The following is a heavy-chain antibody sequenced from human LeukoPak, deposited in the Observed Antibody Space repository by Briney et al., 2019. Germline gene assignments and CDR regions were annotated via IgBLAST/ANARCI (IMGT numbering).Heavy chain of an antibody. V-gene: IGHV3-33*01. CDR1: GFTFSNYD. J-gene: IGHJ4*02. CDR3: ASSAGALIDC. Sequence: GRSLRLSCAASGFTFSNYDMHWVRQAPGKGLEWVAVIWFAGSNKFYADSVKGRFTISRDNSKNTLYLQMNSLRAEDTAVYYCASSAGALIDCWGQGTLVIVSS. CDR2: IWFAGSNK. D-gene: IGHD6-19*01.